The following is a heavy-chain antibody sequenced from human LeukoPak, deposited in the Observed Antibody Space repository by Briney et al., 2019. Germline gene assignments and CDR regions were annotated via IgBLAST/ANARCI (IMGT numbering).Heavy chain of an antibody. J-gene: IGHJ4*02. D-gene: IGHD3-10*01. V-gene: IGHV3-30*18. CDR3: VKEQGSGYYRTADY. CDR2: ITYDGITT. Sequence: GTSLRLSCVASGFTLSSCGMHWVRQAPGKGLEWVAVITYDGITTYSDDSVKGRFTISRDTSKSTLHLQMNNLRPEDTAVYFCVKEQGSGYYRTADYWGQGTLVTVS. CDR1: GFTLSSCG.